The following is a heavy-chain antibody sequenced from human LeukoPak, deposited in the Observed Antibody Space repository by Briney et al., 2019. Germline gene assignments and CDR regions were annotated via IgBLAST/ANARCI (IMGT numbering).Heavy chain of an antibody. V-gene: IGHV4-59*01. CDR2: IYYSGST. Sequence: SETLSLTCTVSGGSISTYFWSWIRQPPGKGLEWIGYIYYSGSTNYNPSLKSRVTISVDTSKNQFSLKLSSVTAADTAVYFCARDRGRAVAGWYYYSDCWGQGTLVTVSS. D-gene: IGHD6-19*01. CDR1: GGSISTYF. J-gene: IGHJ4*02. CDR3: ARDRGRAVAGWYYYSDC.